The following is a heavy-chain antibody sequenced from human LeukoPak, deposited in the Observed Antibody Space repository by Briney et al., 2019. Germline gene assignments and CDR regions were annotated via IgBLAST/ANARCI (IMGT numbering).Heavy chain of an antibody. CDR2: FLYSGST. CDR1: GASISTYY. D-gene: IGHD6-6*01. J-gene: IGHJ6*02. Sequence: PSETLSLTCTVSGASISTYYCNWIRQPPGKGLEWIGYFLYSGSTNSNPSLKSRVAISVDTSKNQCSLKLSSVTAADTAVYYCAAGQYQLLNMDVWGPGTTVTVS. CDR3: AAGQYQLLNMDV. V-gene: IGHV4-59*08.